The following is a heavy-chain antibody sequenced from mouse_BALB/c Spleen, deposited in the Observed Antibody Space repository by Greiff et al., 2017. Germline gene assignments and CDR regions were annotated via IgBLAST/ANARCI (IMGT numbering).Heavy chain of an antibody. CDR3: ARDNYDYDGVPYFDY. CDR1: GFTFSDYY. V-gene: IGHV5-4*02. Sequence: EVQGVESGGGLVKPGGSLKLSCAASGFTFSDYYMYWVRQTPEKRLEWVATISDGGSYTYYPDSVKGRFTISRDNAKNNLYLQMSSLKSEDTAMYYCARDNYDYDGVPYFDYWGQGTTLTVSS. D-gene: IGHD2-4*01. J-gene: IGHJ2*01. CDR2: ISDGGSYT.